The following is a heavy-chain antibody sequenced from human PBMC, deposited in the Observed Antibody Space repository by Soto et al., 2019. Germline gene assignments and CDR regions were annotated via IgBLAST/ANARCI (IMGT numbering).Heavy chain of an antibody. CDR3: VRATVINGRQVFAY. CDR2: IIPILGIA. J-gene: IGHJ4*02. CDR1: GGTFSSYT. D-gene: IGHD1-20*01. Sequence: SVKVSCKASGGTFSSYTISWVRQAPGQGLEWMGRIIPILGIANYAQKFQGRVTITADKSTSTAYMELSSLRSEDTAVYYCVRATVINGRQVFAYWGQGTLVPVSS. V-gene: IGHV1-69*02.